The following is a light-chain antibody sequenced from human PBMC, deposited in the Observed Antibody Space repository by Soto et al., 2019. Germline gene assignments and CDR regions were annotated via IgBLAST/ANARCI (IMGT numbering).Light chain of an antibody. J-gene: IGKJ1*01. V-gene: IGKV2-24*01. CDR3: AQATQFPRT. CDR1: QSLVHSDGNTY. CDR2: KIP. Sequence: DIVLTQTPLSSPVTLGQPASISCRSSQSLVHSDGNTYLSWLQQRPGQPPRLLIYKIPNRYSGVPDRVSGSGAGTDFTLKISRVEAEDVGVDYWAQATQFPRTCGRGTKVEIK.